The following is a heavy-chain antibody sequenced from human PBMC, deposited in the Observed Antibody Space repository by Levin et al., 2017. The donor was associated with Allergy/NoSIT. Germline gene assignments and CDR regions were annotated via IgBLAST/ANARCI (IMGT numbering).Heavy chain of an antibody. CDR2: FDPEDGET. J-gene: IGHJ2*01. V-gene: IGHV1-24*01. CDR3: ATNRGGGYDYVWYFDL. D-gene: IGHD5-12*01. CDR1: GYTLTELS. Sequence: ASVKVSCKVSGYTLTELSMHWVRQAPGKGLEWMGGFDPEDGETIYAQKFQGRVTMTEDTSTDTAYMELSSLRSEDTAVYYCATNRGGGYDYVWYFDLWGRGTLVTVSS.